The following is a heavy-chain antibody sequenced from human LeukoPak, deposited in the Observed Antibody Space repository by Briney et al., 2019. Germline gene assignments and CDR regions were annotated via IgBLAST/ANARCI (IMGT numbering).Heavy chain of an antibody. D-gene: IGHD6-13*01. CDR1: GFTFSSYS. Sequence: GGSLRLSCAASGFTFSSYSMNWVRQAPGKGLEWVSSISSSSSYIYYADSVKGRFTISRDNAKNSLYLQMNRLRAEDTAVYYCARSDIAAAGTFDYWGQGTLVTVSS. V-gene: IGHV3-21*01. CDR2: ISSSSSYI. CDR3: ARSDIAAAGTFDY. J-gene: IGHJ4*02.